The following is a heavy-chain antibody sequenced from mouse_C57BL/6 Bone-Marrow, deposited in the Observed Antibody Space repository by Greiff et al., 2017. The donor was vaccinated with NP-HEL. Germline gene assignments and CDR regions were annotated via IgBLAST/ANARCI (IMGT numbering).Heavy chain of an antibody. CDR3: ASTNWAWFAY. Sequence: EVQLVESGGGLVKPGGSLKLSCAASGFTFSDYGMHWVRQAPETGLEWVAYISSGSSTIYYADTVKGRFTISRDNAKNTLFLQMTSLRSEDTAMYDCASTNWAWFAYWGQGTLVTVSA. CDR2: ISSGSSTI. CDR1: GFTFSDYG. J-gene: IGHJ3*01. V-gene: IGHV5-17*01. D-gene: IGHD4-1*01.